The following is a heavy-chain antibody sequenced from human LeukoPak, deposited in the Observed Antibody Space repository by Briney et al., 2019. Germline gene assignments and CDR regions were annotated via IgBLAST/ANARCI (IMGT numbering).Heavy chain of an antibody. J-gene: IGHJ4*02. CDR1: GYTFTGYY. Sequence: ASVQVSCKASGYTFTGYYMHWVRQAPGQGLEWMGWINPNSGGTNYAQKFQGRVTMTRDTSISTAYMELSRLRSDDTAVYYCARGRYSSSWHHDYWGQGTLVTVSS. CDR2: INPNSGGT. V-gene: IGHV1-2*02. D-gene: IGHD6-13*01. CDR3: ARGRYSSSWHHDY.